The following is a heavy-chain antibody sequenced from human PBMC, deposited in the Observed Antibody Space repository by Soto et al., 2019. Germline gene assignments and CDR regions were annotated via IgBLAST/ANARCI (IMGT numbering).Heavy chain of an antibody. Sequence: GGSLRLSCAASEFTLSTYAMSWVRQAPGKGLEWVSAISGSGDSTYYVDSVKGRFIISRDTSKNTLYLQMNGLRAEDTALYYCAKSYSSNWYDYFEHWGQGTLVTVSS. CDR2: ISGSGDST. D-gene: IGHD6-13*01. CDR1: EFTLSTYA. CDR3: AKSYSSNWYDYFEH. V-gene: IGHV3-23*01. J-gene: IGHJ4*02.